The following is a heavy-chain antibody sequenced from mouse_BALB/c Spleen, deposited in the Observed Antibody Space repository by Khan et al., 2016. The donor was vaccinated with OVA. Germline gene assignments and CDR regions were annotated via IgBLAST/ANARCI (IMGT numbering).Heavy chain of an antibody. V-gene: IGHV5-17*02. CDR3: ATSYYYGYYFDY. J-gene: IGHJ2*01. Sequence: EVELVESGGGLVQPGGSRKLSCAASGFTFSSYGMHWVRQAPEKGLEWVAYISGDSSTIYYADTVKGRFTISRDNPKNTLFLQMTSLRSEDMAMYYCATSYYYGYYFDYWGQGTTLTVSS. CDR2: ISGDSSTI. CDR1: GFTFSSYG. D-gene: IGHD1-1*01.